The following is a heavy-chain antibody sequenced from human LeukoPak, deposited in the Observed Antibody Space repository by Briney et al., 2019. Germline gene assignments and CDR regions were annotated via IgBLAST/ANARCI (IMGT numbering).Heavy chain of an antibody. V-gene: IGHV4-4*02. CDR2: IYHSGST. CDR1: GGSISSSNW. D-gene: IGHD3-22*01. CDR3: ARENYYDSSGYLNWFDP. Sequence: RPSETLSLTCAVSGGSISSSNWWSWVRQPPGKGLEWIGEIYHSGSTNYNPSLKSRVTISVDTSKNQFSRKLSSVTAADTAVYYCARENYYDSSGYLNWFDPWGQGTLVTVSS. J-gene: IGHJ5*02.